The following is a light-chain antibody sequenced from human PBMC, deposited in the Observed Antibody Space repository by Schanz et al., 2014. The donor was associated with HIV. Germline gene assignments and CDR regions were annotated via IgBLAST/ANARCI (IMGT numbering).Light chain of an antibody. V-gene: IGLV2-23*02. CDR1: NSDVGGHNY. CDR2: EVT. J-gene: IGLJ3*02. Sequence: QSALTQPPSASGSPGQSVTISCTGTNSDVGGHNYVSWFQQHPGKAPRLIIYEVTKRPSGVSNRFSGSKSGNTASLTISGLQAEDEADYYCCSYASSGTWVFGGGTKLTVL. CDR3: CSYASSGTWV.